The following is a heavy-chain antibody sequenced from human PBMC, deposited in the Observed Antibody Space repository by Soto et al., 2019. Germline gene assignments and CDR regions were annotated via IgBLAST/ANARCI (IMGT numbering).Heavy chain of an antibody. D-gene: IGHD7-27*01. J-gene: IGHJ4*02. CDR2: LYFYGSA. Sequence: EVQLVETGGGLIQPGGSLRLSCVVSGFTLSRSRMTWVHQAPGQGLEWVSDLYFYGSANYADSVRGRFTISKDDSKNTLFLQMNNLRAEDTAVYYCARVGTSESFFDYWGQGTLVTVSP. V-gene: IGHV3-53*02. CDR1: GFTLSRSR. CDR3: ARVGTSESFFDY.